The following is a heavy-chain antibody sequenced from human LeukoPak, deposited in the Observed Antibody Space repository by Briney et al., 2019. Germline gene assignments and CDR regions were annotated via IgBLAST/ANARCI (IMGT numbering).Heavy chain of an antibody. CDR1: GFTFSSYA. V-gene: IGHV3-23*01. J-gene: IGHJ4*02. D-gene: IGHD5-18*01. CDR2: ISGSGGST. CDR3: AKDSGYSYGQLPHFDY. Sequence: GGSLRLSCAASGFTFSSYAMSWVRQAPGKGLEWVSAISGSGGSTYYADSVKGRFTISRDNSKNTLYLQMNSLRAEDTAVYYCAKDSGYSYGQLPHFDYWGQGTLVTVSS.